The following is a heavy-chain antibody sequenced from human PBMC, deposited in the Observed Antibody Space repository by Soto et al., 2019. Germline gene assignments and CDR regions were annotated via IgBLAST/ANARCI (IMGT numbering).Heavy chain of an antibody. CDR3: ATQDFRGTSGTT. CDR2: ISGSGGNI. V-gene: IGHV3-23*01. D-gene: IGHD1-1*01. J-gene: IGHJ4*02. CDR1: GFSFSRYA. Sequence: PGGSLRLSCAASGFSFSRYAMGWVRQAPGKGLEWVSVISGSGGNIHSVESVKGRFTISRDNSKNTLYLQMNSLRVEDTAVYNCATQDFRGTSGTTWGQGTQVTVSS.